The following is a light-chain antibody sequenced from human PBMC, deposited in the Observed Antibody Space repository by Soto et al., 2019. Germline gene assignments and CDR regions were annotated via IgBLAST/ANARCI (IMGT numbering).Light chain of an antibody. Sequence: DIQMTQSPSSLSVSVGDTVTITCQARQDIDNYLNWYEQKPGQAPRLLIYAAFYLETGVTARFSRRGSGTDFTFTISSLHPDSIETYYCQHYYRHPPYTFGQGTKLELK. V-gene: IGKV1-33*01. CDR2: AAF. CDR1: QDIDNY. CDR3: QHYYRHPPYT. J-gene: IGKJ2*01.